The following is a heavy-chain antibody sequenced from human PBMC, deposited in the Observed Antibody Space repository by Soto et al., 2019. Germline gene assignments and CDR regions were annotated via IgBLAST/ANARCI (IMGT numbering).Heavy chain of an antibody. V-gene: IGHV4-59*01. Sequence: SETLSLTCTVSGGSISSYYWSWIRQPPGKGLEWIGYIYYSGSTNYNPSLKSRVTISVDTSKNQFSLKLSSVTAADTAVYYCAIEQVVPAAINLFDPWGQGTLVTVSS. D-gene: IGHD2-2*01. J-gene: IGHJ5*02. CDR1: GGSISSYY. CDR2: IYYSGST. CDR3: AIEQVVPAAINLFDP.